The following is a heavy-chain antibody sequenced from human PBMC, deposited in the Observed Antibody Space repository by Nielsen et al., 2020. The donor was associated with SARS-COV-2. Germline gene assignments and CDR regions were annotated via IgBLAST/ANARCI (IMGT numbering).Heavy chain of an antibody. D-gene: IGHD2-15*01. Sequence: GYLSLTCAASGCTFSLSWLHWVPQEPGHGLARVSRIKSDGSGTIYADSVEGRFTISRDNAKNTLYLQMNSLRAEDTAVYYCARDFGYCRGGTCNYYGMDVWGQGTTVTVSS. CDR3: ARDFGYCRGGTCNYYGMDV. V-gene: IGHV3-74*01. J-gene: IGHJ6*02. CDR2: IKSDGSGT. CDR1: GCTFSLSW.